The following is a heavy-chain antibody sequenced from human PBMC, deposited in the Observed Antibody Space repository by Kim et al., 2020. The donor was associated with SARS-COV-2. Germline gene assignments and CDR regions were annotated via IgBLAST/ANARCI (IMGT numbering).Heavy chain of an antibody. D-gene: IGHD6-6*01. Sequence: HKCQGRVTITADESTGPAYMELSSLRSEDTAVYYCARDLSVYSSSVFDYWGQGTLVTVSS. J-gene: IGHJ4*02. CDR3: ARDLSVYSSSVFDY. V-gene: IGHV1-69*01.